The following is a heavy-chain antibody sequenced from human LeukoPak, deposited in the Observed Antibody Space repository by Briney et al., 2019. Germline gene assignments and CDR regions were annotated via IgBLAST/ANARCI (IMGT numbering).Heavy chain of an antibody. CDR3: APRGYQAPFDY. J-gene: IGHJ4*02. CDR2: ISSSSSYI. V-gene: IGHV3-21*01. D-gene: IGHD2-2*01. Sequence: GGSLRLSCAASGFTFSSYSMNCVRQAPGKGLEWVSSISSSSSYIYYADSVKGRFTISRDNAKNSLYLQMNSLRAEDTAVYYCAPRGYQAPFDYWGQGTLVTVSS. CDR1: GFTFSSYS.